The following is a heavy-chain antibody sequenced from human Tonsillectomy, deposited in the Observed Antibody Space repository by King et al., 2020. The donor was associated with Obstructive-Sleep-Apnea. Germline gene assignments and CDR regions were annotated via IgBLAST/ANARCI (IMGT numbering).Heavy chain of an antibody. CDR2: IYDNGGT. Sequence: QLQESGPGLVKPSETLSLTCTVSGGSISGSSYYWGWIRQPPGKGLEWIASIYDNGGTYYSPSLNNRVSMSVDTSRHQFSSKLNSLTAADTAVYYCAPEAGTTGARFFDPWGQGTLVTVSS. CDR3: APEAGTTGARFFDP. J-gene: IGHJ5*02. V-gene: IGHV4-39*01. D-gene: IGHD1-1*01. CDR1: GGSISGSSYY.